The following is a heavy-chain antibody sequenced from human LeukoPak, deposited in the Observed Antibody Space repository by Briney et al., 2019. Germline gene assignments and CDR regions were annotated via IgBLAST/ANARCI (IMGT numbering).Heavy chain of an antibody. J-gene: IGHJ5*02. CDR2: IYYSGST. CDR1: GGSISNYY. CDR3: ARDWTTIRLHNWFDP. V-gene: IGHV4-59*12. D-gene: IGHD3/OR15-3a*01. Sequence: PSETLSLTCTVSGGSISNYYWSWIRQPPGKGLEWIGSIYYSGSTYYNPSLKSRVTISVDTSKNQFSLKLSSVTAADTAVYYCARDWTTIRLHNWFDPWGQGTLVTVSS.